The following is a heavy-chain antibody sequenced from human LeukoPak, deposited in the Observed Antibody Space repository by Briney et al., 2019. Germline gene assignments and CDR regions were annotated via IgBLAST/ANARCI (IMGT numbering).Heavy chain of an antibody. D-gene: IGHD3-16*02. V-gene: IGHV1-2*02. CDR2: IDPHSGGA. Sequence: GASVKVSYKASGYTFTAYYIHWVRQAPGRGVEWMGWIDPHSGGANYAQKFQGRVTMTRDTSISTAYMELSSLISDDTAVYYCARWLLRLGDLSSWGQGTLVTVSS. CDR3: ARWLLRLGDLSS. CDR1: GYTFTAYY. J-gene: IGHJ4*02.